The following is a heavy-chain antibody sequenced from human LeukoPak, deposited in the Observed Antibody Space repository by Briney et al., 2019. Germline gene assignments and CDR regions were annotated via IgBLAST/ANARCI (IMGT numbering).Heavy chain of an antibody. V-gene: IGHV3-53*01. J-gene: IGHJ3*02. CDR3: ARGLFLSGYLDAFDI. CDR1: GLTVNNKY. CDR2: IYNDGRT. Sequence: GGSLRLSCAASGLTVNNKYMTWVRQAPGKGLEWVSLIYNDGRTYYADSVKGRCTISRDNLKNVLYLQMNSLKVEDTALYYCARGLFLSGYLDAFDIWGQGTVVTVSS. D-gene: IGHD3-22*01.